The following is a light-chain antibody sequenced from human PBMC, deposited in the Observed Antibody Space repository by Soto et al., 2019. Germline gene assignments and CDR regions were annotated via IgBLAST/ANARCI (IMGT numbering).Light chain of an antibody. J-gene: IGKJ4*01. V-gene: IGKV1-9*01. CDR1: QGISSF. CDR3: QQLNSFPLT. Sequence: SQLPLSPYSLSASVGDRVTITCRASQGISSFLAWYQQKPGKAPKLLIYAASTLQTGVPSRFSGSGSGTDFTLTISSLQPEDFATYSCQQLNSFPLTFGGGTKVDIK. CDR2: AAS.